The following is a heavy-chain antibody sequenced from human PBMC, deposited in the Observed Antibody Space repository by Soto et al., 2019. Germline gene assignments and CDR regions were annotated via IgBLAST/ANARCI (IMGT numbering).Heavy chain of an antibody. CDR1: GYTFTGYY. CDR3: ARDRGIAARPFSNDAFDI. CDR2: INPNSGGT. J-gene: IGHJ3*02. Sequence: ASVKVSCKASGYTFTGYYMHWVRQAPGQGLEWMGWINPNSGGTNYAQKFQGWVTMTRDTSISTAYMELSRLRSDDTAVYYFARDRGIAARPFSNDAFDIWGQGTMVTVSS. V-gene: IGHV1-2*04. D-gene: IGHD6-6*01.